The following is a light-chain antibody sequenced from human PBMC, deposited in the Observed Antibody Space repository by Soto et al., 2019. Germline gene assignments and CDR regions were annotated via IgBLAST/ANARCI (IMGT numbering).Light chain of an antibody. CDR1: QSVSSY. CDR2: EAS. Sequence: EIVLTQSPATLSLSPGERATLSCRASQSVSSYLAWYQQKPGQAPRLLMYEASTRATGIPARFSGGGSRTDLTLTISRLEPEDFAVYYCQQRSDWPWTFGQGTKVDIK. CDR3: QQRSDWPWT. J-gene: IGKJ1*01. V-gene: IGKV3-11*01.